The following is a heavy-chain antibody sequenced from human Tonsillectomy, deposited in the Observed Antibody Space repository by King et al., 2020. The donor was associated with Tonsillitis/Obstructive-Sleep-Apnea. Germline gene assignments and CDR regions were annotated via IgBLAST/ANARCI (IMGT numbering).Heavy chain of an antibody. J-gene: IGHJ4*02. V-gene: IGHV3-48*03. CDR2: ISSSGRTI. CDR1: GFTFSSYE. CDR3: ARDRGPGGAGYYFDY. D-gene: IGHD3-16*01. Sequence: QLVQSGGGLVQPGGSLRLSCAASGFTFSSYEMNWVRQAPGKGLEWVSYISSSGRTIYYADSVKGRFTISRDNAKNSLYLQMNSLRAEDTAVYYCARDRGPGGAGYYFDYWGQGTLVTVSS.